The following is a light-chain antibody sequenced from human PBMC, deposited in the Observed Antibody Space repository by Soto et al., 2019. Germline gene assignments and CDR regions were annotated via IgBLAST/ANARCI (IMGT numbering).Light chain of an antibody. CDR2: GAS. CDR3: QQYGSSPWT. CDR1: QSVSSSY. J-gene: IGKJ1*01. V-gene: IGKV3-20*01. Sequence: EIVLTQSPGTLSLSPGARATLSCRASQSVSSSYLAWYQQKPGQAPRLLIYGASSRATGIPDRFSGSGSETDFTLTISRLEPEDFAVYYCQQYGSSPWTFGQGTKVDIK.